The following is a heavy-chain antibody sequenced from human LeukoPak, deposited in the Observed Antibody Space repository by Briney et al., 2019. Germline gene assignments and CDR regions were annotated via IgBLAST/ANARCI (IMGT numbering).Heavy chain of an antibody. D-gene: IGHD3-16*01. Sequence: GGSLRLSCAASGFTVSSNYMTWVRQAPGKGLEWVSVIYSNNTTFYADSVKGRFTISRDKSKNTLYLQMNSLRAEDTAVYYCARDTPFGGYWGQGTLATVSS. V-gene: IGHV3-53*01. CDR2: IYSNNTT. J-gene: IGHJ4*02. CDR1: GFTVSSNY. CDR3: ARDTPFGGY.